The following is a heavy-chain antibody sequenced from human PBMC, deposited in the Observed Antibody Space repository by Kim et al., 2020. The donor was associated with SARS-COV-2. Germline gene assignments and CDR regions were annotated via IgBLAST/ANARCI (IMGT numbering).Heavy chain of an antibody. Sequence: GGSLRLSCAASRFTFGDYTMHWVRQAPGKGLEWVSLISWDGDTYYADSVKGRFTISSDNSKNSLSLQMNSLRTEDTALYYCARGGGSGSNWGYYFDYWG. J-gene: IGHJ4*01. CDR2: ISWDGDT. CDR3: ARGGGSGSNWGYYFDY. CDR1: RFTFGDYT. D-gene: IGHD3-10*01. V-gene: IGHV3-43*01.